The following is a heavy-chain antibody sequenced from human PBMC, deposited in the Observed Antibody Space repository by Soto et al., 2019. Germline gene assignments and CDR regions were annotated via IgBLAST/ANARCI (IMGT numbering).Heavy chain of an antibody. V-gene: IGHV3-23*01. Sequence: PGGSLRLSCAASGFTFSSYAMSWVRQAPGKGLEWVSAISGSGGSTYYADSVKGRFTISRDNSKNTLYLQMNSLRAEDTVVYYCAKTWALWFGEFHNWGQGTLVTVSS. J-gene: IGHJ4*02. D-gene: IGHD3-10*01. CDR2: ISGSGGST. CDR1: GFTFSSYA. CDR3: AKTWALWFGEFHN.